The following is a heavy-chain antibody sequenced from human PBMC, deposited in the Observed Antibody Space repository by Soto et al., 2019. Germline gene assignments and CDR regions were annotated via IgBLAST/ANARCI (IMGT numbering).Heavy chain of an antibody. V-gene: IGHV1-69*13. CDR3: ARDNDQLVPFDY. CDR1: GGTFSSYA. CDR2: IIPIFGTA. D-gene: IGHD6-6*01. Sequence: SVKVSCKASGGTFSSYAISWVRQAPGQGLEWMGGIIPIFGTANYAQKFQGRVTITADESTSTAYMELSSLRSEDTAVYCCARDNDQLVPFDYWGQGTLVTVSS. J-gene: IGHJ4*02.